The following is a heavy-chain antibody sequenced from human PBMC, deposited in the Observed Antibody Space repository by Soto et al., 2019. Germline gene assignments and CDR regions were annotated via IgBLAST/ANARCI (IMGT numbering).Heavy chain of an antibody. D-gene: IGHD5-18*01. CDR3: AITAMINRDSSTSFDY. CDR2: IKSKSDGETA. CDR1: GLTFSNVW. Sequence: PGGSLRLSCAAFGLTFSNVWMTWVRQAPGKXLEWVGRIKSKSDGETADVAAPVKARFTISRDDSKNTVFLEMNSLKSEDTALYYCAITAMINRDSSTSFDYWGRGTQVTVSS. V-gene: IGHV3-15*01. J-gene: IGHJ4*02.